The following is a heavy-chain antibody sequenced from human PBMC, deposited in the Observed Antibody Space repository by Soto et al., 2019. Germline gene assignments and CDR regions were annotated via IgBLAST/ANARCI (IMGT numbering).Heavy chain of an antibody. V-gene: IGHV3-30-3*01. J-gene: IGHJ4*02. CDR3: ARGAQSSWPGLYFDY. D-gene: IGHD6-13*01. CDR2: ISYDGSNK. CDR1: GFTFSSYA. Sequence: QVQLVESGGGVVQPGRSLRLSCAASGFTFSSYAMHWVRQAPGKGLEWVAVISYDGSNKYYADSVKGRFTISRDNSKNTLYLQMNSLRAEDTAVYYCARGAQSSWPGLYFDYCGQGTLVTVSS.